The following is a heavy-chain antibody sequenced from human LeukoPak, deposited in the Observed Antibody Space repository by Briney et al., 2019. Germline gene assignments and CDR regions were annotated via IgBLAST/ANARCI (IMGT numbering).Heavy chain of an antibody. V-gene: IGHV3-21*01. D-gene: IGHD2-2*01. Sequence: PGGSLRLSCAAYGFTFSSYSMNWVRQAPGKGLEWVSSISGSSSFIYYADSVKGRFTISRDNAKNSLYLQMNSLRAEDTAVYYCARVGYAMRMFDYWGHGTLVTVSS. J-gene: IGHJ4*01. CDR1: GFTFSSYS. CDR3: ARVGYAMRMFDY. CDR2: ISGSSSFI.